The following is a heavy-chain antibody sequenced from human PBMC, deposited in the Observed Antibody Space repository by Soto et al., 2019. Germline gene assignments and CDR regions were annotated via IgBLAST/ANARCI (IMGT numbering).Heavy chain of an antibody. CDR3: ATTYYSLWSGYRNMYYLDS. CDR2: INHSGST. Sequence: PSETLSLTCAVYGGSFSGYYWSWIRQPPGKGLEWIGEINHSGSTNYNPSLKSRVSISADTSKNQFSLKLISVTAADTAVYYCATTYYSLWSGYRNMYYLDSWGQGTLVTVSS. J-gene: IGHJ4*02. CDR1: GGSFSGYY. D-gene: IGHD3-3*01. V-gene: IGHV4-34*01.